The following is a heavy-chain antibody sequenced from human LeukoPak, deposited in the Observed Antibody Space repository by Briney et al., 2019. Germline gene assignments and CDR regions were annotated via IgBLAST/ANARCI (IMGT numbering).Heavy chain of an antibody. J-gene: IGHJ3*02. CDR2: IYYSGST. CDR1: GGSFSGYY. Sequence: SETLSLTCAVYGGSFSGYYWSWIRQPPGKGLEWIGSIYYSGSTYYNPSLKSRVTISVDTSKNQFSLKLSSVTAADTAVYYCARHVSPDSSGYYYDAFDIWGQGTVVTVSS. V-gene: IGHV4-34*01. D-gene: IGHD3-22*01. CDR3: ARHVSPDSSGYYYDAFDI.